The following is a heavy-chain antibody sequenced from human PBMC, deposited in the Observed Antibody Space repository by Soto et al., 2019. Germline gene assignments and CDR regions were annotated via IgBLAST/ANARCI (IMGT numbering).Heavy chain of an antibody. Sequence: EVQLVESGGGLVKPGGSLRLSCAASGFTFSSYSMNWVRQAPGKGLEWVSSISSSSSYIYYADSVKGRFTISRDNAKNALYLQMNSLRAEDTAVYYCARDHKIVYDYIWGRPGDAFDIWGQGTMVTVSS. J-gene: IGHJ3*02. CDR3: ARDHKIVYDYIWGRPGDAFDI. V-gene: IGHV3-21*01. CDR1: GFTFSSYS. D-gene: IGHD3-16*01. CDR2: ISSSSSYI.